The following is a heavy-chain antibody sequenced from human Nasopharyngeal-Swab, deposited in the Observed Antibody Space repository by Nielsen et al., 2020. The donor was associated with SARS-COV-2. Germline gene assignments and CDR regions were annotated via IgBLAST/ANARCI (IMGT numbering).Heavy chain of an antibody. Sequence: GESLKISCAASGFKFDENTMHWVRHTPEQGLQWVSLTRGDDGTYYADSVNGRFTISRDNTKNSVYLQMNSLRTEDSALFYGAKDLPCYKGFDYWGKVTLVTVSS. D-gene: IGHD5-24*01. CDR2: TRGDDGT. J-gene: IGHJ4*02. V-gene: IGHV3-43*01. CDR1: GFKFDENT. CDR3: AKDLPCYKGFDY.